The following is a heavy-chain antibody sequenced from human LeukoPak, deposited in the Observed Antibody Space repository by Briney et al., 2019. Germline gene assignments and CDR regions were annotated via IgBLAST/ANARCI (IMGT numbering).Heavy chain of an antibody. CDR1: GFTFSSFR. V-gene: IGHV3-7*02. Sequence: GGSLRLSCAASGFTFSSFRMSWVRQAPGKGLEWVANIKQDGSDKYYVDSVKGRFTISKDNARGSLSLQMNSLRAEDTAVYYCAKSSGYGGIDFDYWGQGTLVTVSS. CDR3: AKSSGYGGIDFDY. CDR2: IKQDGSDK. D-gene: IGHD4-23*01. J-gene: IGHJ4*02.